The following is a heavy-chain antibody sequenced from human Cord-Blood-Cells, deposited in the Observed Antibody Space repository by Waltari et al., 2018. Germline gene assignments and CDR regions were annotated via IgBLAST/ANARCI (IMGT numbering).Heavy chain of an antibody. J-gene: IGHJ4*02. CDR2: INAGNGNT. CDR3: ARDRGVGDTMRGGVDY. Sequence: QVQLVQSGAEVKKPGASVKVSCKASGYTFTSYAMHWVRQAPGQRLEWMGWINAGNGNTKYSQKFQGRVTITRDTSASTAYMELSGLRCEDTAVYYCARDRGVGDTMRGGVDYWGQGTLVTVSS. CDR1: GYTFTSYA. D-gene: IGHD1-26*01. V-gene: IGHV1-3*01.